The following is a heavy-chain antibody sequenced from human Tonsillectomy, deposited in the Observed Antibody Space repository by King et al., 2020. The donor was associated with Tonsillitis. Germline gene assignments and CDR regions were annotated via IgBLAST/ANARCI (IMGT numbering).Heavy chain of an antibody. Sequence: VQLQESGPGLVRPSETLSLTCTVSGGSVNSGNYYWSWFRQPPGKGLEWIGYIYYSGNTNYSPSLKSRVTISVHTSKNQLSLKLSSVTAADTAVYYCARVSNIALSVYFDFWVQGTLVTVSS. CDR3: ARVSNIALSVYFDF. D-gene: IGHD6-19*01. CDR2: IYYSGNT. CDR1: GGSVNSGNYY. V-gene: IGHV4-61*01. J-gene: IGHJ4*02.